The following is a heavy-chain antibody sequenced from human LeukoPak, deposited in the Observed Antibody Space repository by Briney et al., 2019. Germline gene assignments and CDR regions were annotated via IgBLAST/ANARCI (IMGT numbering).Heavy chain of an antibody. J-gene: IGHJ6*02. V-gene: IGHV4-39*01. CDR1: GGSISSSGYY. CDR3: ARGPILAYCGGDCYSRYYYYYYGMDV. D-gene: IGHD2-21*02. CDR2: IYNSGRT. Sequence: SETLSLTCAVSGGSISSSGYYWGWIRQPPGKGLEWIGSIYNSGRTYDNPSLKSRVTISVDTSKNQFSLKLSSVTAADTAVYYCARGPILAYCGGDCYSRYYYYYYGMDVWGQGTTVTVSS.